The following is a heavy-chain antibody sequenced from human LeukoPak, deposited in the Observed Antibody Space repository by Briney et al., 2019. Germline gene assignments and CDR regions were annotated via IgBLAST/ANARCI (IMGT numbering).Heavy chain of an antibody. D-gene: IGHD2-15*01. CDR1: GYTFTSYG. J-gene: IGHJ6*02. CDR3: ARRLGYCSGGSCYDDYYYYGMDV. V-gene: IGHV1-18*01. Sequence: ASVKVSCKASGYTFTSYGISWVRQAPGQELEWMGWISAYNGNTNYAQKLQGRVTMTTDTSTSTAYMELRSLRSDDTAVYYCARRLGYCSGGSCYDDYYYYGMDVWGQGTTVTVSS. CDR2: ISAYNGNT.